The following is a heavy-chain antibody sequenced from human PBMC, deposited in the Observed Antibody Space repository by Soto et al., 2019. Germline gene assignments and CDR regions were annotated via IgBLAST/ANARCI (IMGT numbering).Heavy chain of an antibody. CDR2: ISGRGTII. CDR1: GFTFSDHY. D-gene: IGHD6-13*01. CDR3: ASSGYSSSWYLDD. V-gene: IGHV3-11*01. J-gene: IGHJ4*02. Sequence: QVQLVESGGGLVKPGGSLRLSCAASGFTFSDHYMNWIRQAPGKGLEWISFISGRGTIIYYADSVKGRFTISRDNTKNSLYLQLNSLRAEDTAVYYCASSGYSSSWYLDDWGQGTLVTVSS.